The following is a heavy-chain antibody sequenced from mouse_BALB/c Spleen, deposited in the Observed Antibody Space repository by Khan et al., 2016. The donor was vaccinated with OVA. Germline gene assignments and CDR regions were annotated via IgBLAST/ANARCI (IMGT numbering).Heavy chain of an antibody. J-gene: IGHJ4*01. CDR1: GFSLTNFG. D-gene: IGHD1-2*01. V-gene: IGHV2-4-1*01. CDR3: ANNWVFHDYAYGGMDY. CDR2: IWSGGST. Sequence: QVQLKQSGPGLVQPSQNLSITCTVSGFSLTNFGVHWVRQSPGKALEWLGVIWSGGSTDYNAAFLSRLSITQDNSKSQIFLKMNSLQADDPAIYFCANNWVFHDYAYGGMDYWGQGTSVTVSS.